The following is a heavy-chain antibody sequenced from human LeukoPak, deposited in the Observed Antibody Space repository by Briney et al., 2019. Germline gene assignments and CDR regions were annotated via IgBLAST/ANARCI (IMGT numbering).Heavy chain of an antibody. CDR3: ASSPRQWLVQGNFDY. CDR1: GFTFSSYG. Sequence: PGRSLRLSCAASGFTFSSYGMHWVRQAPGKGLEWVAVISYDGSNKYYADSVKGRFTISRDNAKNTLYLQMNSLRAEDTAVYYCASSPRQWLVQGNFDYWGQGTLVTVSS. V-gene: IGHV3-30*03. J-gene: IGHJ4*02. CDR2: ISYDGSNK. D-gene: IGHD6-19*01.